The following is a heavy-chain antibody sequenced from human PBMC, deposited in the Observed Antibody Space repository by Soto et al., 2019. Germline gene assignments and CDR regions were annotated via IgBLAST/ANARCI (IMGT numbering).Heavy chain of an antibody. Sequence: LRLSCAASGFTFSSYAMHWVRQAPGKGLEWVAVISYDGSNKYYADSVKGRFTISRDNSKNTLYLQMNSLRAEDTAVYYCARGRKWLRLSYYGMDVRGQATTVTVSS. CDR1: GFTFSSYA. CDR3: ARGRKWLRLSYYGMDV. D-gene: IGHD5-12*01. J-gene: IGHJ6*02. V-gene: IGHV3-30-3*01. CDR2: ISYDGSNK.